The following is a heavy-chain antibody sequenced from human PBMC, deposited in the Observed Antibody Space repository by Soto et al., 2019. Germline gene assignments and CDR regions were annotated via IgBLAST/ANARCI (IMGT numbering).Heavy chain of an antibody. CDR1: GFTFSTYA. V-gene: IGHV3-23*01. D-gene: IGHD2-21*02. J-gene: IGHJ5*02. Sequence: EVQLLESGGGLVQPGGSLRLSCAASGFTFSTYAMSWVRQAPGKGLEWVSTISSSGGSTHYADSVKGRFTISRDNSKSXLYLQMNSLRAEDTAVYYSATFYGGNSAHTYTIDPWGQGTLVTVSS. CDR2: ISSSGGST. CDR3: ATFYGGNSAHTYTIDP.